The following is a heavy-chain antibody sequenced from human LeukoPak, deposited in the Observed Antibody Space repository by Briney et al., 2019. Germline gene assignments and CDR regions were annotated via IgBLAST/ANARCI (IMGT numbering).Heavy chain of an antibody. D-gene: IGHD4-17*01. CDR3: ARGCAMTPAN. Sequence: SETVSLTCTVSGGSISSGSYYWSWIRQPAGKGLEWIGRIYTSGSTNYNPSLKSRVTISVDTTNNQFSLKLSSVSDADPSLYFCARGCAMTPANWGQGTLVTVSS. CDR1: GGSISSGSYY. CDR2: IYTSGST. V-gene: IGHV4-61*02. J-gene: IGHJ4*02.